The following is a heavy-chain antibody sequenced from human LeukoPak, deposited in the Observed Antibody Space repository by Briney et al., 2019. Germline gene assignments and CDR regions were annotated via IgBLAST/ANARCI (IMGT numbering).Heavy chain of an antibody. D-gene: IGHD1-26*01. CDR2: IYHSESS. V-gene: IGHV4-38-2*02. CDR3: ARLSGAIDNSYSFDY. Sequence: PSETVSLTCTVSGASISGYYWSWIRQPPGKGLEWIGRIYHSESSYYNPSLKSRVTISVDTSKNQFSLKLSSVTAADTAVYYCARLSGAIDNSYSFDYWGQGTLVTVSS. CDR1: GASISGYY. J-gene: IGHJ4*02.